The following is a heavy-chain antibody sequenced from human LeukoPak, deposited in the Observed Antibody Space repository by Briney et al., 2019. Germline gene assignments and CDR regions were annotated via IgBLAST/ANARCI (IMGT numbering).Heavy chain of an antibody. Sequence: GASVKVSCKASGYTFTSYGISWVRQAPGQGLEWMGGIIPIFGTANYAQKFQGRVTITADESTSTAYMELSSLRSEDTAVYYCARDRQDYGDYSGLSWGQGTLVTVSS. V-gene: IGHV1-69*13. CDR3: ARDRQDYGDYSGLS. J-gene: IGHJ5*02. CDR1: GYTFTSYG. CDR2: IIPIFGTA. D-gene: IGHD4-17*01.